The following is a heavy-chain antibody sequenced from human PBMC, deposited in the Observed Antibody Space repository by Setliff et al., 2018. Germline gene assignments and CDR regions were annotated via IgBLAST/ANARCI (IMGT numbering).Heavy chain of an antibody. J-gene: IGHJ4*02. CDR3: ARLVRYCSTRTCQRASGDEY. CDR2: IIPVFGTA. D-gene: IGHD2-8*01. Sequence: SVKVSCKASGGTFRTDGFSWVRQAPGQGLEWMGRIIPVFGTAKYAQKFQGTVTITADESTTTAYMELRSLRTEDTAIYYCARLVRYCSTRTCQRASGDEYLGQGTLVTVSS. V-gene: IGHV1-69*13. CDR1: GGTFRTDG.